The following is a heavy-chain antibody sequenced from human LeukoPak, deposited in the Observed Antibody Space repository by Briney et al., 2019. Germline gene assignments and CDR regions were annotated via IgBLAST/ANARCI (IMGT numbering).Heavy chain of an antibody. Sequence: PGGSPRLSCAASGFTLSSYTMNWVRQAPGKGLEWVSYMSTSGSISYADSVKGRFTISRDNAKNSLYLQMNSLRDGDTAVYYCARMIDYNYGYAFDYWGQGTLVTVSS. CDR2: MSTSGSI. CDR1: GFTLSSYT. D-gene: IGHD5-18*01. V-gene: IGHV3-48*02. J-gene: IGHJ4*02. CDR3: ARMIDYNYGYAFDY.